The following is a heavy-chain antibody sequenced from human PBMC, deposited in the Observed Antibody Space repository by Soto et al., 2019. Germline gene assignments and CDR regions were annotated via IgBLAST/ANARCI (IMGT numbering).Heavy chain of an antibody. V-gene: IGHV1-3*01. CDR1: GYSFTSYA. CDR3: ARGVENNVVVLDVFGYYGMDV. CDR2: INAGNGNT. Sequence: QVQLVQSGAEVKKPGASVKVSCKASGYSFTSYAIYWVRQAPGQRLEWMGWINAGNGNTKYSQKLQGRLTLTGDTSARTTHMDLIRLRSEDTAVYFCARGVENNVVVLDVFGYYGMDVWGQGTTVTVSS. D-gene: IGHD2-2*01. J-gene: IGHJ6*02.